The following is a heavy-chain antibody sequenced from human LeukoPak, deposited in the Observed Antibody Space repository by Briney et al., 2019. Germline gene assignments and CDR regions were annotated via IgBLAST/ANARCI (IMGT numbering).Heavy chain of an antibody. CDR2: ISGSGGSS. V-gene: IGHV3-23*01. J-gene: IGHJ5*01. CDR1: GFTFSSYA. CDR3: AKDLHDYGNYVGWFDS. D-gene: IGHD4-11*01. Sequence: PGGSLRLSCAASGFTFSSYAMTWVRQAPGKGLEWVSAISGSGGSSYYADSLKGRFTISRDNSKNTLYLQMNSLRAEDTAVYYCAKDLHDYGNYVGWFDSWGQGTLATVSS.